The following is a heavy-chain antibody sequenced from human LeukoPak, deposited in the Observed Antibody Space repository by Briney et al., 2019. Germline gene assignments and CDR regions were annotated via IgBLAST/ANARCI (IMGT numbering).Heavy chain of an antibody. D-gene: IGHD3-22*01. CDR3: ARERTMRYFDL. CDR2: INHSGST. V-gene: IGHV4-34*01. CDR1: GGSFSGYY. J-gene: IGHJ2*01. Sequence: SETLSLTCAVYGGSFSGYYWGWIRQPPGKGLEWIGEINHSGSTNYNPSLKSRVTISVDTSKNQFSLKLSSVTAADTAVYYCARERTMRYFDLWGRGTLVTVSS.